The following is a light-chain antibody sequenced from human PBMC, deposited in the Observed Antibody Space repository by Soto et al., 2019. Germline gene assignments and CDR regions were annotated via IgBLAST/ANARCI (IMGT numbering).Light chain of an antibody. V-gene: IGLV2-14*01. CDR2: EVS. CDR3: SSYSSSTAYL. J-gene: IGLJ1*01. Sequence: QSVLTQPASVSGSPGQSITISCNGTSSDVGGYDYVSWYQLHPGKAPKLMVFEVSNRPSGVSYRSSGSKSGNTASLAISGLQAEDEADYFCSSYSSSTAYLFGTGTKLTVL. CDR1: SSDVGGYDY.